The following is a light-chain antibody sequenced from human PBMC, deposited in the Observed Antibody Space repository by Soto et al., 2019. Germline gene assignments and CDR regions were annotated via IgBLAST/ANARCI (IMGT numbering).Light chain of an antibody. CDR1: QSVSSSY. CDR2: DAS. J-gene: IGKJ4*01. V-gene: IGKV3D-20*02. Sequence: DIVLTQSPGTRSLSPGERATLSCRASQSVSSSYLAWYPPKPGQAPRLLIYDASYRATDIPARLSGSGSGTDFTLTISNLEPEDVATDYCQQRNNWPLTFGGGTKVDIK. CDR3: QQRNNWPLT.